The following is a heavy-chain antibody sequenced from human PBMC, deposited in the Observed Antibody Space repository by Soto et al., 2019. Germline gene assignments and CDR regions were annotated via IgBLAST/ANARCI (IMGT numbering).Heavy chain of an antibody. J-gene: IGHJ5*02. CDR3: AGFKEGKIVGLRWLDP. CDR2: ISDTGRTI. Sequence: GGSLRLSCVGSGVDFRGSYMNWIRQAPGKGLEWISYISDTGRTIHYADSVKGRFVTSRDNSRDSLYLQMNDLRADDTAIYYCAGFKEGKIVGLRWLDPWGQGTRVTVSS. CDR1: GVDFRGSY. D-gene: IGHD3-16*02. V-gene: IGHV3-11*01.